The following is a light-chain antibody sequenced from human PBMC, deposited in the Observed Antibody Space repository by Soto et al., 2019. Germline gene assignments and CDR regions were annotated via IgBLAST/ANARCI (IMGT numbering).Light chain of an antibody. J-gene: IGKJ1*01. V-gene: IGKV3-20*01. CDR2: GAS. CDR1: QSVNDNY. Sequence: EIVLTQSPGTLSLSPRERATLSCRASQSVNDNYLAWYQHKPGQAPRLLIYGASSRAPGIPDRFSGSGSGTDFTLTISRLEPEDFALYYCQQYDASPRTFGQGTQVEVK. CDR3: QQYDASPRT.